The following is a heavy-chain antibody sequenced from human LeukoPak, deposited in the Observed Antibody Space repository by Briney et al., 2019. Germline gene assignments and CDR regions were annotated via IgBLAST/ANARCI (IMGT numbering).Heavy chain of an antibody. CDR2: IYYSGST. J-gene: IGHJ4*02. CDR3: ATTPTAMAPFDY. Sequence: SETLSLTCTVSGGSISSYYWGWIRQPPGKGLEWIGSIYYSGSTYYNPSLKSRVTISVDTSKNQFSLKLSSVTAAGTAVYYCATTPTAMAPFDYWGQGTLVTVSS. CDR1: GGSISSYY. D-gene: IGHD5-18*01. V-gene: IGHV4-39*01.